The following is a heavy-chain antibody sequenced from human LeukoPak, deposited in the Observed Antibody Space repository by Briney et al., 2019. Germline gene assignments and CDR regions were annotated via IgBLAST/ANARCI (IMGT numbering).Heavy chain of an antibody. Sequence: GASVKVSCKASGYTFTSYAISWVRQAPGQGLEWMGRIIPIFGTANYAQKFQGRVTITTDESTSTAYMELSSLRSEDTAVYYCARGSPTRELRMEDASTGTDYWGQGTLVTVSS. D-gene: IGHD1-26*01. CDR1: GYTFTSYA. V-gene: IGHV1-69*05. CDR2: IIPIFGTA. CDR3: ARGSPTRELRMEDASTGTDY. J-gene: IGHJ4*02.